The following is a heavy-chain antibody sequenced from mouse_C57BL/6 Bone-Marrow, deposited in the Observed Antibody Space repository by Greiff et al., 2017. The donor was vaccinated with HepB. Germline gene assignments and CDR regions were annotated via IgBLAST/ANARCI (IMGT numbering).Heavy chain of an antibody. CDR1: GYTFTSYW. D-gene: IGHD1-1*01. CDR3: ARGNYGSSYSWFAY. CDR2: IYPGSGST. J-gene: IGHJ3*01. Sequence: QVQLQQPGAELVKPGASVKMSCKASGYTFTSYWITLVKQRPGQGLEWIGDIYPGSGSTNYNEKFKSKATLTVDTSSSTAYMQLSSLTSEDSAVYYCARGNYGSSYSWFAYWGQGTLVTVSA. V-gene: IGHV1-55*01.